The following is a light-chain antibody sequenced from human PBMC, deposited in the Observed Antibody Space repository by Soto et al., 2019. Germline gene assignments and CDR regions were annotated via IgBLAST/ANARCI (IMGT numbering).Light chain of an antibody. CDR1: SSDVGGYNY. V-gene: IGLV2-14*01. CDR3: SSYTSSSTRS. Sequence: QSALTQPASVSGSPGQSITISCTGTSSDVGGYNYVSWYQQHPGKAPKLMIYDVSNRPSGVSNRFSGSKSGNTASLTISGLQAEDEADYYCSSYTSSSTRSFGTGTKLPS. J-gene: IGLJ1*01. CDR2: DVS.